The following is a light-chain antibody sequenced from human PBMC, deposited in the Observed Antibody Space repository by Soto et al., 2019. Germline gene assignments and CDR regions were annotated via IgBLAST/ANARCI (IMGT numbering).Light chain of an antibody. V-gene: IGKV4-1*01. CDR2: WAS. Sequence: DIVMTQSPDSLAVSLGERATINCKSSQSVLHSSNNKNYLAWCQQKPGQPPKLLIYWASTRESGVPDRFSGSGSGTDFTLTISSLQAEDVAVYYCQQYYSTPPYTFGQGTKLEIK. J-gene: IGKJ2*01. CDR1: QSVLHSSNNKNY. CDR3: QQYYSTPPYT.